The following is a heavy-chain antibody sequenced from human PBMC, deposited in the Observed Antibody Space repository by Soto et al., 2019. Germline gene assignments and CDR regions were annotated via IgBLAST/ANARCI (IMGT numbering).Heavy chain of an antibody. Sequence: SGGSLRLSCAASGFTFRSYAMNWVRQDPGKGLEWVSAISGSAGSTYYADSVKGRFTISRDTSKNTLYLQMNSLRAEDTAVYYCAKGNSWSPALVLDIWGQGTMVTVSS. CDR1: GFTFRSYA. V-gene: IGHV3-23*01. CDR2: ISGSAGST. J-gene: IGHJ3*02. CDR3: AKGNSWSPALVLDI. D-gene: IGHD1-7*01.